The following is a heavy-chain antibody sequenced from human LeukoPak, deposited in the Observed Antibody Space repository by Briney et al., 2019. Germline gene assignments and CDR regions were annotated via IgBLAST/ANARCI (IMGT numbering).Heavy chain of an antibody. D-gene: IGHD3-16*02. V-gene: IGHV3-21*01. CDR3: ARAQSYDYVWGSYRRRGAFDI. Sequence: GGSLRLSCAASGFTFSSYSMNWVRQAPGKGLEWVSSISSSSSYIYYADSVKGRFTISRDNAKTSLYLQMNSLRAEDTAVYYCARAQSYDYVWGSYRRRGAFDIWGQGTMVTVSS. CDR1: GFTFSSYS. J-gene: IGHJ3*02. CDR2: ISSSSSYI.